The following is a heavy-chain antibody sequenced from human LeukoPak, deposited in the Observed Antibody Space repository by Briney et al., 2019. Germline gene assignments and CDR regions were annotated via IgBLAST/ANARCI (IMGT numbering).Heavy chain of an antibody. CDR3: ASSIEYYYDSDAFDI. J-gene: IGHJ3*02. CDR2: IIPIFGTA. CDR1: GGTLSSYA. Sequence: SVKVSCKASGGTLSSYAISWVRQAPGQGLEWMGRIIPIFGTANYAQKFQGRVTITTDESTSTTYMELSSLRSEDTAVYYCASSIEYYYDSDAFDIWGQGTMVTVSS. D-gene: IGHD3-22*01. V-gene: IGHV1-69*05.